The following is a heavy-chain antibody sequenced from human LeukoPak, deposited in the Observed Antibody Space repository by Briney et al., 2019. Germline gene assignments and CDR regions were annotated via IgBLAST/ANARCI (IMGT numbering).Heavy chain of an antibody. D-gene: IGHD5-24*01. CDR1: GGSISSGNW. CDR3: ARGSREMATIFDY. Sequence: SETLSLTCAVSGGSISSGNWWSWVRQPPGKGLEWIGGVHLDGRTNYNPSLESRLTMSVDVSENQVSLKLTSVTAADTAVYYCARGSREMATIFDYWGQGTLVTVSS. V-gene: IGHV4-4*02. J-gene: IGHJ4*02. CDR2: VHLDGRT.